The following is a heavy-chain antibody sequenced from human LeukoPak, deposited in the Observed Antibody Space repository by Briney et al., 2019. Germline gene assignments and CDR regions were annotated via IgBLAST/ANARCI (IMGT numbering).Heavy chain of an antibody. Sequence: PGGSLRLSCAASGFTFSTYWMTWVRKAPGKGLEWVANIKQDGSEKYYVDSVKGRFTISRDNAKNSLYLQMNSLRAEDTAVYYCARDGGYSTNFDYWGQGTLVTVSS. D-gene: IGHD6-13*01. V-gene: IGHV3-7*01. J-gene: IGHJ4*02. CDR2: IKQDGSEK. CDR1: GFTFSTYW. CDR3: ARDGGYSTNFDY.